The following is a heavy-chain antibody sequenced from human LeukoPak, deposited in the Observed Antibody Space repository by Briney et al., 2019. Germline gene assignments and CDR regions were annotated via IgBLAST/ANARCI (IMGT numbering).Heavy chain of an antibody. Sequence: ASVTVSCKASGYTFTGYYMHWVRQAPGQGLEWMGIINPSGGSTSYAQKFQGRVTMTRDTSTSTVYMELSSLRSEDTAVYYCARDSTYHCSSTSCSFDPWGQGTLVTVSS. D-gene: IGHD2-2*01. CDR3: ARDSTYHCSSTSCSFDP. CDR1: GYTFTGYY. CDR2: INPSGGST. V-gene: IGHV1-46*01. J-gene: IGHJ5*02.